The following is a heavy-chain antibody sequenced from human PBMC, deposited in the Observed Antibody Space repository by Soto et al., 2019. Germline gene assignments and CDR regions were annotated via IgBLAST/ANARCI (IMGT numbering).Heavy chain of an antibody. CDR3: ARVGQDGDSDY. CDR2: IIPILGIA. Sequence: QVQLVQSGAEVKKPGSSVKVSCKASGGTFSSYTISWVRQAPEQGLEWMGRIIPILGIANSAQKFQGRVTITADKSTSTAHMELSSLRSEDTAVYYCARVGQDGDSDYWGQGTLVTVSS. D-gene: IGHD1-26*01. V-gene: IGHV1-69*02. J-gene: IGHJ4*02. CDR1: GGTFSSYT.